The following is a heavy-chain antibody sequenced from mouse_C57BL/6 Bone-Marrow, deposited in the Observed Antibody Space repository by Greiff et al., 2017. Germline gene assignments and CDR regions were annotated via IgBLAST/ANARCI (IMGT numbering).Heavy chain of an antibody. J-gene: IGHJ4*01. CDR1: GYAFSSYW. CDR3: ARGRAPYAMDY. CDR2: IYPGDGDT. V-gene: IGHV1-80*01. D-gene: IGHD3-1*01. Sequence: VQLQQSGAELVKPGASVKISCKASGYAFSSYWMNWVKQRPGKGLEWIGQIYPGDGDTNYNGKFKGKATLTADKSSSTAYMQLSSLTSEDSAVYFCARGRAPYAMDYWGQGTSVTVSS.